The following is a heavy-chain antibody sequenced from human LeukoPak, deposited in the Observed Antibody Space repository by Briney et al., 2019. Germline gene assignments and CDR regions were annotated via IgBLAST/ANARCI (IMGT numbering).Heavy chain of an antibody. J-gene: IGHJ4*02. CDR1: GFTLSSNW. Sequence: PGGSLRLSCAASGFTLSSNWMNGVRQAPGNGLGWVSIIKQDGSEKCYVDSVKGGFTISRDNAKNSLYLQMKSLRAEDTAVYYCARGNGFIIDYWGQGTLVTVSS. CDR2: IKQDGSEK. V-gene: IGHV3-7*01. CDR3: ARGNGFIIDY. D-gene: IGHD2-8*01.